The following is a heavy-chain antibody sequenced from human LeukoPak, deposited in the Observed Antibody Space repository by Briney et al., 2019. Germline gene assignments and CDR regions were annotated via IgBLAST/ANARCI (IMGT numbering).Heavy chain of an antibody. CDR2: VYTSGST. V-gene: IGHV4-4*07. Sequence: SETLSLTCTVSGGSISSFSWSWIRQPAGKGLEWIGRVYTSGSTNYNPSLKSRVTMSVDTSKNQFSLELTSAIAADTAVYYCARETGAALDYWGQGTLVTVSS. J-gene: IGHJ4*02. CDR1: GGSISSFS. D-gene: IGHD2-15*01. CDR3: ARETGAALDY.